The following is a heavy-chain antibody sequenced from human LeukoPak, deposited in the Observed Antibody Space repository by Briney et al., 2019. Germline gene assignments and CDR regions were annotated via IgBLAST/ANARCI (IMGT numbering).Heavy chain of an antibody. CDR3: ARDRRICSSTSCPTYYYYYMDV. CDR1: GGSISSGSYY. CDR2: IYTSGST. D-gene: IGHD2-2*01. Sequence: SQTLSLTCTVSGGSISSGSYYWSWIRQPAGKGLEWIGRIYTSGSTNYNPSLKSRVTISVDPSKNQFSLKLSSVTAADTAVYYCARDRRICSSTSCPTYYYYYMDVWGKGTTVTVSS. J-gene: IGHJ6*03. V-gene: IGHV4-61*02.